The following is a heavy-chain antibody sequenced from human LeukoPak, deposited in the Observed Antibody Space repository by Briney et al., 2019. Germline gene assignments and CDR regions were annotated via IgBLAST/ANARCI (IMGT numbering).Heavy chain of an antibody. CDR3: ARDDAGSRDGYNAPNDY. J-gene: IGHJ4*02. D-gene: IGHD5-24*01. CDR1: GFTFSSYS. Sequence: GGSLRLSCAASGFTFSSYSMNWVRQAPGKGLEWVSSISSSSYIYYADSVKGRFTISRDNVKNSLYLQMNSLRAEDTAVYYCARDDAGSRDGYNAPNDYWGQGTLVTVSS. CDR2: ISSSSYI. V-gene: IGHV3-21*01.